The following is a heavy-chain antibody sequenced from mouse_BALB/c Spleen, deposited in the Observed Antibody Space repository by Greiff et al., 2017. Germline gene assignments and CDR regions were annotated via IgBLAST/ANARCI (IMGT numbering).Heavy chain of an antibody. Sequence: QVQLQQSGAELMKPGASVKISCKATGYTFSSYWIEWVKQRPGHGLEWIGEILPGSGSTNYNEKFKGKATFTADTSSNTAYMQLSSLTSEDSAVYYCARSEGYGYDGNWCAYWGQGTLVTVSA. D-gene: IGHD2-2*01. CDR3: ARSEGYGYDGNWCAY. CDR1: GYTFSSYW. J-gene: IGHJ3*01. V-gene: IGHV1-9*01. CDR2: ILPGSGST.